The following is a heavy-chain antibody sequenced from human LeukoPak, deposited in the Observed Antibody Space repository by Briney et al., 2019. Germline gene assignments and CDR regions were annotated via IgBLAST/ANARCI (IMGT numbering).Heavy chain of an antibody. J-gene: IGHJ4*02. CDR2: ISAYNGNT. CDR3: AGDPHYDILTGFDY. D-gene: IGHD3-9*01. V-gene: IGHV1-18*01. Sequence: GASVKVSCKASGYTFTSYGISWVRQAPGQGLEWMGWISAYNGNTNYAQKLQGRVTMTTDTSTSTAYMELRSLRSDDTAVYYCAGDPHYDILTGFDYWGQGTLVTVSS. CDR1: GYTFTSYG.